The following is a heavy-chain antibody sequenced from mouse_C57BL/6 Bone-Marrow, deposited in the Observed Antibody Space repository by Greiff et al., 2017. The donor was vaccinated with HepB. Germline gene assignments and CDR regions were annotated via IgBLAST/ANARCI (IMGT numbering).Heavy chain of an antibody. V-gene: IGHV1-54*01. D-gene: IGHD3-3*01. CDR2: INPGSGGT. Sequence: VQLQQSGAELVRPGTSVKVSCKASGYAFTNYLIEWVKQRPGQGLEWIGVINPGSGGTNYNEKFKGKATLTADKSSSTAYMQLSSLTYEDSAVYFCARWRDPYWGQGTTLTVSS. CDR1: GYAFTNYL. J-gene: IGHJ2*01. CDR3: ARWRDPY.